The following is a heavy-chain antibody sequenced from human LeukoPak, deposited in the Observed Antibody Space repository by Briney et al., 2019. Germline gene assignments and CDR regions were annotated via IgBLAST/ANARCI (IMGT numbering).Heavy chain of an antibody. Sequence: PSETLSLTCTVSGGSISSSSYYWGWIRQPPGKGLEWIGSIYYSGSTYYNPSLKSRVTISVDTSNNQFSLKLSSVTAADTAVYYCARQPYYYDSSGLGWGQGTLVTVSS. CDR3: ARQPYYYDSSGLG. D-gene: IGHD3-22*01. CDR2: IYYSGST. CDR1: GGSISSSSYY. V-gene: IGHV4-39*01. J-gene: IGHJ4*02.